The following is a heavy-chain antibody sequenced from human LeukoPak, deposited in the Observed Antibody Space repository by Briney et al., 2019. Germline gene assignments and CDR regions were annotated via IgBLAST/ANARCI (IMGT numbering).Heavy chain of an antibody. CDR2: INPSGGST. J-gene: IGHJ3*02. CDR1: GYTFTSYY. V-gene: IGHV1-46*01. D-gene: IGHD3-22*01. Sequence: GASVKVSCKASGYTFTSYYMHWVRQAPGQGLEWMGIINPSGGSTSYAQKFQGRVTMTRDTSTSTVYMELSSLRSEDTAVYYCARGIATYYYDRLDAFDIWGQGTMVTVSS. CDR3: ARGIATYYYDRLDAFDI.